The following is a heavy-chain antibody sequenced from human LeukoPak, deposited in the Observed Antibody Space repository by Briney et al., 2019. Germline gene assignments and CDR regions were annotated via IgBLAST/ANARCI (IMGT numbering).Heavy chain of an antibody. Sequence: PSETLSLTCTVSGGSITSSSYYWGWIRQPPGKGLEWIGSVYYSGNTYYNSSLKSRVTISVDTSKNQFSLKLSSVTAADTAVYYCARHVVFYESFGGVIVPNFDYWGQGTLVTVSS. J-gene: IGHJ4*02. CDR2: VYYSGNT. D-gene: IGHD3-16*02. CDR1: GGSITSSSYY. CDR3: ARHVVFYESFGGVIVPNFDY. V-gene: IGHV4-39*01.